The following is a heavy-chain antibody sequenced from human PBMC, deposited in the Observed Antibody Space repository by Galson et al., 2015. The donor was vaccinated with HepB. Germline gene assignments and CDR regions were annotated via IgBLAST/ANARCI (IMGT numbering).Heavy chain of an antibody. CDR3: ARERSGWSDAFDI. J-gene: IGHJ3*02. Sequence: SLRLSCAASGFTFSSYAMHWVRQAPGKGLEWVAVISYDGSNKYYADSVKGRFTISRDNSKNTLYLQMNSLRAEDTAVYYCARERSGWSDAFDIWGQGTMVTVSS. CDR1: GFTFSSYA. D-gene: IGHD6-19*01. V-gene: IGHV3-30*04. CDR2: ISYDGSNK.